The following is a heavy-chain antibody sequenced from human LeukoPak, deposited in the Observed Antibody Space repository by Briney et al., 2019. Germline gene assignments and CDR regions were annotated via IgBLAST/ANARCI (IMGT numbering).Heavy chain of an antibody. Sequence: GGSLRLSCAASGFTFSSYSMSWVRQAPGMGLEWVSSISGSSSYIYYADSVKGRFTISRDNAKNSLYLQMNSLRAEDTAVYYCARAPSAMVRDYFDDWGQGTLVTISS. D-gene: IGHD5-18*01. V-gene: IGHV3-21*01. J-gene: IGHJ4*02. CDR3: ARAPSAMVRDYFDD. CDR2: ISGSSSYI. CDR1: GFTFSSYS.